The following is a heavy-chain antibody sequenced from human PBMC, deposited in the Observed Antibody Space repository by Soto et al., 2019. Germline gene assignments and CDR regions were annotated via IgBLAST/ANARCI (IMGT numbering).Heavy chain of an antibody. J-gene: IGHJ4*02. Sequence: SETLSLTCAVYGGSFSGYYWSWIRQPPGKGLEWIGEINHSGSTNYNPSLKSRATISVDTSKNQFSLKLSSVTAADTAVYYCAPPEGVLITGTTSDDYWGQGTLVTVSS. CDR3: APPEGVLITGTTSDDY. CDR2: INHSGST. D-gene: IGHD1-20*01. V-gene: IGHV4-34*01. CDR1: GGSFSGYY.